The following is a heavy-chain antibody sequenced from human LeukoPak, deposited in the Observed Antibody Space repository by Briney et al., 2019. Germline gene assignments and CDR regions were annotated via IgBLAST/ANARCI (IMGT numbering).Heavy chain of an antibody. CDR1: GFTFSSYA. J-gene: IGHJ4*02. Sequence: GESLRLSCAASGFTFSSYATHWVRQAPGMGLEWVAVISYDGSNKYYADSVKGRFTISRDNSKNPLYLQMNSLRAEDTAVYYCAREAGYYSGFDYWGQGTLVTVSS. D-gene: IGHD3-22*01. CDR2: ISYDGSNK. V-gene: IGHV3-30-3*01. CDR3: AREAGYYSGFDY.